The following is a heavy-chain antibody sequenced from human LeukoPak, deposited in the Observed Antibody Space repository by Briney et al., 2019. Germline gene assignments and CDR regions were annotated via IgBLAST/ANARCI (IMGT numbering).Heavy chain of an antibody. V-gene: IGHV1-69*04. CDR3: ARAEAGTAVDY. J-gene: IGHJ4*02. D-gene: IGHD6-19*01. Sequence: ASVKVSCKASGGTFSSYAISWVRQAPGQGLEWMGRIIPILGIANYAQKFQGRVTITADKSTSTAYMELSSLRSEDTAVYYCARAEAGTAVDYWGQGTLVTVSS. CDR2: IIPILGIA. CDR1: GGTFSSYA.